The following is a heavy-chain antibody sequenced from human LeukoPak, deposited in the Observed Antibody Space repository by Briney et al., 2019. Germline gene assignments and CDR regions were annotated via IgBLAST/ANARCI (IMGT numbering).Heavy chain of an antibody. CDR2: IYYSGST. D-gene: IGHD6-19*01. CDR3: ARGAVAARLYYFAY. Sequence: PSETLSLTCTVSGGSISSSSYYWGWIRQPPGKGLEWIGSIYYSGSTYYNPSLKSRVTISVDTSKNQFSLKLSSVTAADTAVYYCARGAVAARLYYFAYWGQGILVTVSS. CDR1: GGSISSSSYY. J-gene: IGHJ4*02. V-gene: IGHV4-39*07.